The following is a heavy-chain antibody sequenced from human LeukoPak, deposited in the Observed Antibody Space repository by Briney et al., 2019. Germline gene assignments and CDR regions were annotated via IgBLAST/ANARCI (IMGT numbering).Heavy chain of an antibody. CDR2: IYYSGST. V-gene: IGHV4-39*01. CDR3: ARLVVVPAARTA. Sequence: SETLSLTCTVSGGSISSSSYYWGWIRQPPGKGLEWIGSIYYSGSTYYNPSLKSRVTISVDTSKNQFSLKLSSVTAADTAVYYYARLVVVPAARTAWGQGTLVTVSS. CDR1: GGSISSSSYY. J-gene: IGHJ4*02. D-gene: IGHD2-2*01.